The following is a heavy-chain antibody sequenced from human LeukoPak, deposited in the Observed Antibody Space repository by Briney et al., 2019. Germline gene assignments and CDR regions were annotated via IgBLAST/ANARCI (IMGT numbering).Heavy chain of an antibody. CDR2: IYYSGST. V-gene: IGHV4-39*01. CDR1: GGSISSSSYY. D-gene: IGHD3-22*01. J-gene: IGHJ3*02. CDR3: ARGVYLSYYYDSSGSDDGFDI. Sequence: SETLSLTCTVSGGSISSSSYYWGWIRQPPGKGLEWIGQIYYSGSTYYNPSLKSRVTISVDTSKNQFSLKLSSVTAADTAVYYCARGVYLSYYYDSSGSDDGFDIWGQGTMVTVSS.